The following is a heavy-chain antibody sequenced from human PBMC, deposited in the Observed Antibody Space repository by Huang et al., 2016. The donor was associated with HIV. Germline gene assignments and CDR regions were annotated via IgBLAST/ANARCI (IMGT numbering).Heavy chain of an antibody. V-gene: IGHV1-18*01. CDR3: ARKATVAAGIDY. J-gene: IGHJ4*02. Sequence: QIQLVQSAAEVKKPGASVKVSCRASGYTFSTYGITWVRQAPGQGREGMGWISAYNGDIKFAQNVKGRLTMTTDTSALTAYMELRSLRSDDTALYYCARKATVAAGIDYWGQGTLVTVSS. CDR1: GYTFSTYG. D-gene: IGHD5-12*01. CDR2: ISAYNGDI.